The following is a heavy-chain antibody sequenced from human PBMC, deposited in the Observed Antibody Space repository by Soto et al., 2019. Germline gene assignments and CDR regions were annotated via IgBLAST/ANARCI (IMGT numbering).Heavy chain of an antibody. J-gene: IGHJ6*02. Sequence: PGGSLRLSCAASGFTFSGYAMSWVRQAPGKGLEWVSTVRSGAGGTYYADSVKGRFTISRDTSKNTLYLQMNSLRAEDTAVYYCAKSRQEIQLMRVHYYYYGMDVWGQGTTVTVSS. CDR3: AKSRQEIQLMRVHYYYYGMDV. D-gene: IGHD5-18*01. V-gene: IGHV3-23*01. CDR2: VRSGAGGT. CDR1: GFTFSGYA.